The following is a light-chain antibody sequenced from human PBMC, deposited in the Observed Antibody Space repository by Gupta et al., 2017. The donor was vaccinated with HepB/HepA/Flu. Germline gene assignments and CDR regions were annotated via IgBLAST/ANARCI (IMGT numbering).Light chain of an antibody. Sequence: EIVLTQSPGTLSLSPGERATFSCRASQTVSYLAWSQQKPGQAPRLLISGPSRRAAGIPDRFSGSGSGTDFPLTISRLEPEDFAVYYCQQCGGAPLFTFGVGTKVEIK. J-gene: IGKJ4*01. V-gene: IGKV3-20*01. CDR2: GPS. CDR3: QQCGGAPLFT. CDR1: QTVSY.